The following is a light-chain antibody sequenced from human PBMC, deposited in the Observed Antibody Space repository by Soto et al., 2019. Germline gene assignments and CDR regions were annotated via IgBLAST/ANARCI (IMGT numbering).Light chain of an antibody. V-gene: IGKV3-15*01. CDR3: QQYNKWPGT. CDR1: QSVSSN. Sequence: ITQAPAALSMPLPQRTRLSFRASQSVSSNFACYQQKPGQAPRLLIYGASTRATGIPARFSGSGSGTEFTLTISSLQSEDFAVYYCQQYNKWPGTFGQGTKVDIK. J-gene: IGKJ1*01. CDR2: GAS.